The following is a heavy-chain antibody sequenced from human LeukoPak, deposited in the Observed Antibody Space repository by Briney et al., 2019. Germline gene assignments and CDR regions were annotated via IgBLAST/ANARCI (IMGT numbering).Heavy chain of an antibody. J-gene: IGHJ4*02. Sequence: PGGSLRLSCAASRFTFSTYAMSWVRRAPGKGLEWVSGITASGNTAFYADSVKGRFTISRDNSKNTLYLQMNSLRAEDTAVYYCASLIAVAGSYYWGQGTLVTVSS. CDR2: ITASGNTA. CDR1: RFTFSTYA. CDR3: ASLIAVAGSYY. V-gene: IGHV3-23*01. D-gene: IGHD6-19*01.